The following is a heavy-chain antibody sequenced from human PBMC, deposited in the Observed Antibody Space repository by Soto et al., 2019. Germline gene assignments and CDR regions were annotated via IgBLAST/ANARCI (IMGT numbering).Heavy chain of an antibody. J-gene: IGHJ4*02. CDR1: GFTFSSYG. V-gene: IGHV3-33*01. Sequence: QVQLVESGGGVVQPGRSLRLSCAASGFTFSSYGMHWVRQAPGKGLEWVAVIWYDGSNKYYADSVKGRFTVSRDNSKNTLYLQMNSLRAEDTAVYYCAREDEAAAGPYSFDYWGQGTLVTVSS. CDR2: IWYDGSNK. CDR3: AREDEAAAGPYSFDY. D-gene: IGHD6-13*01.